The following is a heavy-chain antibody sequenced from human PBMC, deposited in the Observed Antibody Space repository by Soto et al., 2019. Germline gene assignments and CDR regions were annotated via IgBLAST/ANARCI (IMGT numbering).Heavy chain of an antibody. J-gene: IGHJ4*02. D-gene: IGHD6-6*01. Sequence: QLQLQESGPGLVKPSETLSLTCSVSSASLSSSTYYWSWIRQPPGRGPEWIGSIYYSGNTYYKPTLKSRVRIAIDTSRNQFSLKLTSGTAADTGVYYCASSSPFHYWGPGILVTVSS. V-gene: IGHV4-39*01. CDR1: SASLSSSTYY. CDR2: IYYSGNT. CDR3: ASSSPFHY.